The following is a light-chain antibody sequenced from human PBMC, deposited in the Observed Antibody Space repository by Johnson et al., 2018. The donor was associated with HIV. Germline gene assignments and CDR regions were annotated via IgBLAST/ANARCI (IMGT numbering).Light chain of an antibody. CDR1: SSNIGNNY. Sequence: QSVLTQPPSVSAAPGQKVTISCSGSSSNIGNNYVSWYQQLTGTAPKLLIYDNNKRPSGTPDRFSGSKSGTSATLGITGLQTGDEADYYCGTWDSSLSSYVFGIGTKVTVL. CDR2: DNN. V-gene: IGLV1-51*01. J-gene: IGLJ1*01. CDR3: GTWDSSLSSYV.